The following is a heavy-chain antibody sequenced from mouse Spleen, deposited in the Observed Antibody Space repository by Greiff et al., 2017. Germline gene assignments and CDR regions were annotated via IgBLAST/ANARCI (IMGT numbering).Heavy chain of an antibody. J-gene: IGHJ4*01. CDR3: ARHGSSYSYAMDY. CDR2: IHPNSGST. Sequence: VQLQQPGAELVKPGASVKLSCKASGYTFTSYWMHWVKQRPGQGLEWIGMIHPNSGSTNYNEKFKSKATLTVDKSSSTAYMQLSSLTSEDSAVYYCARHGSSYSYAMDYWGQGTSVTVSS. D-gene: IGHD1-1*01. V-gene: IGHV1-64*01. CDR1: GYTFTSYW.